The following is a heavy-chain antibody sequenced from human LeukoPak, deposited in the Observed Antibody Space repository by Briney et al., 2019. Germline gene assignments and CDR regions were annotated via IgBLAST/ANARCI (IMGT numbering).Heavy chain of an antibody. D-gene: IGHD7-27*01. Sequence: GGSLRLSCAASGFTFSTYFMNWVRQTPGRGLEWMACINQDGSETYYVDSVRCRFTISRDNTKNSVYLQMNRLRAEDTAVYYCVRDLGHSRHYFEYWGQGALVSVSS. CDR3: VRDLGHSRHYFEY. J-gene: IGHJ4*02. V-gene: IGHV3-7*01. CDR2: INQDGSET. CDR1: GFTFSTYF.